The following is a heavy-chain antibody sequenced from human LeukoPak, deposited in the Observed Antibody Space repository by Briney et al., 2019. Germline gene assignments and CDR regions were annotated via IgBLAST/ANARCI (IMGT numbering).Heavy chain of an antibody. D-gene: IGHD2/OR15-2a*01. V-gene: IGHV3-23*01. CDR1: GFTFSISA. J-gene: IGHJ3*02. Sequence: GGSLRLSCTASGFTFSISAMSWVRQAPEGGLDWVSSISSSSTSTYYADSVKGRFTISRDNSKNTLYLQMNSLRAEDTAVYYCAKSDSTSYNAFDIWGQGTMVTVSP. CDR2: ISSSSTST. CDR3: AKSDSTSYNAFDI.